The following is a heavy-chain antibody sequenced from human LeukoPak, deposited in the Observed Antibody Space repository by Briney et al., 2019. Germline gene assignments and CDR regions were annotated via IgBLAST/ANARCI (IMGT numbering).Heavy chain of an antibody. CDR1: GFTFSSYG. V-gene: IGHV3-30*18. Sequence: PGGSLRLSCAASGFTFSSYGMHWVRQAPGKGLEWVAVISYDGSNKYYADSVKGRFTISRDNSKNTLYLQMNSLRAEDTAAYYCAKDQIAVAGRYFDYWGQGTLVTVSS. D-gene: IGHD6-19*01. J-gene: IGHJ4*02. CDR2: ISYDGSNK. CDR3: AKDQIAVAGRYFDY.